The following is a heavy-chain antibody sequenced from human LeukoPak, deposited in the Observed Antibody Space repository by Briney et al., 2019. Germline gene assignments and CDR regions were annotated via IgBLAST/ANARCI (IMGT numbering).Heavy chain of an antibody. CDR1: GFTFSSYA. CDR3: AKDNSIAAAGSYFDY. CDR2: ISGSGGST. D-gene: IGHD6-13*01. Sequence: PGGSLRLSCAAPGFTFSSYAMSWVRQAPGKGLEWVSAISGSGGSTYYADSVKGRFTISRDNSKNTLYLQMNSLRAEDTAVYYCAKDNSIAAAGSYFDYWGQGTLVTVSS. V-gene: IGHV3-23*01. J-gene: IGHJ4*02.